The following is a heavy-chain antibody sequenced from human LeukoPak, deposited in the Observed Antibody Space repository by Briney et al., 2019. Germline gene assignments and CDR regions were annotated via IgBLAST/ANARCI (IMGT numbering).Heavy chain of an antibody. D-gene: IGHD2-15*01. Sequence: GGSLRLSCTASGFTFGDYAMSWVRQAPGKGLEWVGFIRSKAYGGTTEYAASVKGRFTISRDDSKSIAYLQMNSLKTEDTAVYYCTTDLWDIVVVVAANYYGMDVWGQGTTVTVSS. CDR2: IRSKAYGGTT. J-gene: IGHJ6*02. V-gene: IGHV3-49*04. CDR1: GFTFGDYA. CDR3: TTDLWDIVVVVAANYYGMDV.